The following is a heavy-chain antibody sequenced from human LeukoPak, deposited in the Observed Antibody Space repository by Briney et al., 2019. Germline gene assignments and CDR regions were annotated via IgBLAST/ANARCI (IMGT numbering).Heavy chain of an antibody. CDR2: ISAYNGNT. CDR1: GYTFTSYG. CDR3: ARQRDGYKDSHLDY. D-gene: IGHD5-24*01. V-gene: IGHV1-18*01. J-gene: IGHJ4*02. Sequence: ASVKVSCKASGYTFTSYGISWVRQAPGQGLEWMGWISAYNGNTNYAQKLQGRVTMTTDTSTSTAYMELRSLRSDDTAVYYCARQRDGYKDSHLDYWGQGTLVTVSS.